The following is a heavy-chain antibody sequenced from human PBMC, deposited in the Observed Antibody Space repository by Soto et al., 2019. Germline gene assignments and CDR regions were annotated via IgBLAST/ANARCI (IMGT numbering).Heavy chain of an antibody. J-gene: IGHJ5*02. CDR3: ARGQRFSDCFDP. V-gene: IGHV4-4*07. CDR1: GGSMTSYY. CDR2: AYGSRGM. D-gene: IGHD3-3*01. Sequence: PSETLSLTCTVSGGSMTSYYWTWIRSTAGTGLEWFGCAYGSRGMHYNPTLKSRVASSRNTSKMHFSLSLHSVTDADTAVYFCARGQRFSDCFDPWGQGTMVTVSS.